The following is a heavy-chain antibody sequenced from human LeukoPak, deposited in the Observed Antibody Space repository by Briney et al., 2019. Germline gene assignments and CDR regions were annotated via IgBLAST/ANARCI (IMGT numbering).Heavy chain of an antibody. CDR3: ARDPGQVVPAASPTHYFDS. V-gene: IGHV1-18*01. J-gene: IGHJ4*02. CDR2: SSPYNGNT. D-gene: IGHD2-2*01. CDR1: GYTFTNYG. Sequence: GASVKVSCKASGYTFTNYGISWVRQAPGQGLEWMGWSSPYNGNTNYAPKFQGRVTMTTDPSTNTAYMELRSLRSDDTAVYFCARDPGQVVPAASPTHYFDSWGQGTLVTVSS.